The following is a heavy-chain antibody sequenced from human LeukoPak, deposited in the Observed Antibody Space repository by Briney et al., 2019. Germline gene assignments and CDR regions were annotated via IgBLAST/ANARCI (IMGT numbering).Heavy chain of an antibody. D-gene: IGHD6-19*01. V-gene: IGHV4-59*08. CDR2: IYYSGST. CDR1: GGSTSSYY. Sequence: SETLSLTCTVSGGSTSSYYWSWIRQPPGKGLEWIGYIYYSGSTNYYPSLKSRLTISIDTSKNQFSLKLSSVTAADTAVYYCARHSGAGTGFVYWGQGTLVTVSS. J-gene: IGHJ4*02. CDR3: ARHSGAGTGFVY.